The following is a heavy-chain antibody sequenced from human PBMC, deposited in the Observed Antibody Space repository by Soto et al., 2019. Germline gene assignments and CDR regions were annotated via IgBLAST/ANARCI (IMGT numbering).Heavy chain of an antibody. CDR1: GSGFIRSG. J-gene: IGHJ6*02. V-gene: IGHV1-58*02. CDR2: IVVASGQT. CDR3: SADRPDIGVGWWV. Sequence: VASVKVSCKASGSGFIRSGIQWVRQAHGQRLEWIGWIVVASGQTNYAQNFRGRVAITRDTSTATAYIELTGLTSEDTAVYFCSADRPDIGVGWWVWGQGTTVTVSS. D-gene: IGHD2-15*01.